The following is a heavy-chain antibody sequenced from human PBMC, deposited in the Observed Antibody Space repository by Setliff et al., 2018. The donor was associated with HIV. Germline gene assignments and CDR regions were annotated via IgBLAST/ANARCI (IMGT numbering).Heavy chain of an antibody. J-gene: IGHJ5*02. CDR1: GGSINSYY. CDR3: ARGWSSGWYNWFDP. D-gene: IGHD6-19*01. V-gene: IGHV4-59*01. Sequence: SETLSLTCTVSGGSINSYYWSWIRQPPGKGLEWIGNIDYSGSTNYNPSLKSRVTMSVDTSKTQFSLQLSSVTAADTALYYCARGWSSGWYNWFDPWGQGTLVTVS. CDR2: IDYSGST.